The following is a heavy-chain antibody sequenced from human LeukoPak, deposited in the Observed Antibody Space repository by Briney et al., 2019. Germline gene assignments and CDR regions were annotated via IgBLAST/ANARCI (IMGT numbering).Heavy chain of an antibody. V-gene: IGHV1-8*01. CDR1: GYTFTSYD. J-gene: IGHJ4*02. CDR2: MNPNSGNT. CDR3: ARESISSSWLIGGGEHGYFDY. D-gene: IGHD6-13*01. Sequence: GASVKVSCKASGYTFTSYDINWVRQATGQGLEWMGWMNPNSGNTGYAQKFQGRVTMTRNTSISAAYMELSSLRSEDTAVYYCARESISSSWLIGGGEHGYFDYWGQGTLVTVSP.